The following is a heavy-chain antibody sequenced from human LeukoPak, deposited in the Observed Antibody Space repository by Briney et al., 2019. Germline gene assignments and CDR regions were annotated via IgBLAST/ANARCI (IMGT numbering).Heavy chain of an antibody. J-gene: IGHJ4*02. Sequence: GRSLRPSCAASGFTLSSYAMHWVRQAPGKGLERVAVISYDGSNKYYADSVKGRFTISRDNSKNTLYLQMNSLRAEDTAVYYCARVTRRYSSGWYYFDYWGQGTLVTVSS. CDR2: ISYDGSNK. CDR1: GFTLSSYA. CDR3: ARVTRRYSSGWYYFDY. V-gene: IGHV3-30*04. D-gene: IGHD6-19*01.